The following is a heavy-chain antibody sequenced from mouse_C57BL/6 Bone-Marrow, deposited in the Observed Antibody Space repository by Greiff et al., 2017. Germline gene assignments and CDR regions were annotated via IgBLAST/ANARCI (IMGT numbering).Heavy chain of an antibody. CDR1: GFSLTSYG. D-gene: IGHD1-1*01. CDR3: AKGRYYGSSYVNAMDY. CDR2: IWRGGST. J-gene: IGHJ4*01. V-gene: IGHV2-5*01. Sequence: QVHVKQSGPGLVQPSQSLSITCTVSGFSLTSYGVHWVRQSPGKGLEWLGVIWRGGSTDYNAAFMSRLSITKDNSKSQVFFKMNSLQADDTAIYYCAKGRYYGSSYVNAMDYWGQGTSVTVSS.